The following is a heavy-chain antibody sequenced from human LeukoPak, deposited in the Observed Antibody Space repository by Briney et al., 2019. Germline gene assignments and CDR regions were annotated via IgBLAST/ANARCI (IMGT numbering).Heavy chain of an antibody. J-gene: IGHJ4*02. CDR1: GYTFTGYY. V-gene: IGHV1-2*06. CDR2: INPNSGGT. CDR3: ARDQYYYGSGSYNY. D-gene: IGHD3-10*01. Sequence: ASVKVSCKASGYTFTGYYMHWVRQAPGQGLEWMGRINPNSGGTNYAQKFQGRVTMTRDTSISTAYMELSRLRSADTAVYYCARDQYYYGSGSYNYWGQGTLVTVSS.